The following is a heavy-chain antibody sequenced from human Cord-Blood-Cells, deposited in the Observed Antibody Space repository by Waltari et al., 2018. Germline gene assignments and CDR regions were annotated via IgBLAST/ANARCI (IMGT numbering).Heavy chain of an antibody. D-gene: IGHD1-1*01. V-gene: IGHV1-2*02. Sequence: QVQLVQSGAEVKKPGASVKVSCKASGYSFTAYYMHWVRQAPGQGLEWMGWINPNRGGTNYAQKFQGRVTMTRDTSISTAYMELSRLRSDDTAVYYCARGEPSTYDAFDIWGQGTMVTVSS. CDR3: ARGEPSTYDAFDI. CDR1: GYSFTAYY. J-gene: IGHJ3*02. CDR2: INPNRGGT.